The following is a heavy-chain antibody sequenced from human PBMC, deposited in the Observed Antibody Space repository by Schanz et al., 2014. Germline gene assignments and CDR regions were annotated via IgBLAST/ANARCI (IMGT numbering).Heavy chain of an antibody. CDR3: ARGGFGEVSYFDY. V-gene: IGHV3-23*01. Sequence: EVQLLESGGGLVQPGGSLRLSCAASGFTFSSYAMSWVRQAPGKGLEWVSAISGTGGDDTYYADSVKGRFTISRDNSKNTLFLQMNSLRAEDTAVYYCARGGFGEVSYFDYWGQGTLVTVSS. J-gene: IGHJ4*02. CDR2: ISGTGGDDT. CDR1: GFTFSSYA. D-gene: IGHD3-10*01.